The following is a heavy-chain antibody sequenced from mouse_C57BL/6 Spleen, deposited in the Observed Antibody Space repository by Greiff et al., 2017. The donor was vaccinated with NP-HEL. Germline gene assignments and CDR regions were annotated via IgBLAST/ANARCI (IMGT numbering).Heavy chain of an antibody. CDR1: GYTFTDYE. CDR3: TRDYGSGPCGY. V-gene: IGHV1-15*01. Sequence: VQLQQSGAELVRPGASVTLSCKASGYTFTDYEMHWVKQTPVHGLEWIGAIDPETGGTAYNQKFKGKAILTADKSSSTAYMELRSLTSEDSAVYYCTRDYGSGPCGYWGQGTTLTGSS. CDR2: IDPETGGT. D-gene: IGHD1-1*01. J-gene: IGHJ2*01.